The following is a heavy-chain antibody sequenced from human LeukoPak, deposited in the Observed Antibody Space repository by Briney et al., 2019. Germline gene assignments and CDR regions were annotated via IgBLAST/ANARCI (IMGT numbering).Heavy chain of an antibody. CDR3: AKDIRVRRVRDYYFDY. CDR2: ISWDGGST. Sequence: PGGSLRLSCAASGFTFDDYTMHWVRQAPGKGLEWVSLISWDGGSTYYADSVKGRFTISRDNSKNSLYLQMNSLRTEDTALYYCAKDIRVRRVRDYYFDYWGQGTLVTVSS. J-gene: IGHJ4*02. V-gene: IGHV3-43*01. D-gene: IGHD3-22*01. CDR1: GFTFDDYT.